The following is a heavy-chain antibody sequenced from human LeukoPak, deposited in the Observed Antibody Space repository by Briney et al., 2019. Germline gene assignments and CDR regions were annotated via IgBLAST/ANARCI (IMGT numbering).Heavy chain of an antibody. CDR1: GFTFSDHY. V-gene: IGHV3-72*01. CDR2: IRNKPNSYTT. Sequence: HTGGSLRLSCAASGFTFSDHYMDWVRQAPGKGLEWVGRIRNKPNSYTTEYAASVKGRFTISRDDSKNSLFLQMDSLKTEDTAVYYCARTTLGILNDLDYWGQGTLVTVSS. J-gene: IGHJ4*02. D-gene: IGHD2/OR15-2a*01. CDR3: ARTTLGILNDLDY.